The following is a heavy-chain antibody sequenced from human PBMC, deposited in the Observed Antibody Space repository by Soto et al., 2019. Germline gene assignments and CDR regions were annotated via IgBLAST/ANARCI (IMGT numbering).Heavy chain of an antibody. Sequence: ASVKVSCKASGYTFTGYYMHWVRQAPGQGLEWMGWINPNSGGTNYAQKFQGWVTMTRDTSISTAYMELSRLRSDDTAVYYCAKSIAARGYYYYYYMDGWGKGTTVTVSS. J-gene: IGHJ6*03. CDR3: AKSIAARGYYYYYYMDG. V-gene: IGHV1-2*04. CDR1: GYTFTGYY. CDR2: INPNSGGT. D-gene: IGHD6-6*01.